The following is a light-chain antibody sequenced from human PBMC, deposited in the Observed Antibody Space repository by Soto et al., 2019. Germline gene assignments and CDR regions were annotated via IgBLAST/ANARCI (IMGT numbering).Light chain of an antibody. CDR1: QDISRY. Sequence: QLTQSPSSLSASVGDRVTITCRASQDISRYLDWYQQRAGKAPKLLIYGASTLQSGVPSRFSGSGSGTEFTLTISSLQPEDFATYHCQQLQRTPFTFGRGTTVDV. V-gene: IGKV1-9*01. CDR2: GAS. J-gene: IGKJ3*01. CDR3: QQLQRTPFT.